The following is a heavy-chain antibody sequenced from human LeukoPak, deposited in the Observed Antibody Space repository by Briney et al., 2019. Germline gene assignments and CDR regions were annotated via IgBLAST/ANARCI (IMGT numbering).Heavy chain of an antibody. CDR1: GFTFDDYA. CDR3: AKDAYSSSWPYYYYYYGMDV. J-gene: IGHJ6*02. CDR2: ISWNSGSI. V-gene: IGHV3-9*01. Sequence: PGRSLRLSCAASGFTFDDYAMHWVRQAPGKGLEWVSGISWNSGSIGYADSVKGRFTISRDNAKNSLYLQMNSLRAEDTALYYCAKDAYSSSWPYYYYYYGMDVWGQGTTVTVSS. D-gene: IGHD6-13*01.